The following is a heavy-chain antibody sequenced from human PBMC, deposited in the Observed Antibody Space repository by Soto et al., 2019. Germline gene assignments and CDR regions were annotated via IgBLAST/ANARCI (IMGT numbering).Heavy chain of an antibody. CDR1: GYTFTSYY. D-gene: IGHD5-18*01. CDR2: INPSGGST. J-gene: IGHJ6*02. V-gene: IGHV1-46*01. CDR3: AREAAMVTPAGNYSYYGMDV. Sequence: ASVKVSCKASGYTFTSYYMHWVRQAPGQGLEWMGIINPSGGSTSYAQKFQGRVTMTRDTSTSTVYMELSSLSSEDTAVYYCAREAAMVTPAGNYSYYGMDVWGQGTPVTVAS.